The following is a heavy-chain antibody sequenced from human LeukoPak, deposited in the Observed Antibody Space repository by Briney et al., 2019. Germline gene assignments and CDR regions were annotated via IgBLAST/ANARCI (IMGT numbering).Heavy chain of an antibody. Sequence: PGGSLRLSCAASGFTFSSYWMHWVRQAPGKGLVLVSRINSDGSSTSYADSVKGRFTISIDNAKNALYLQMNSLRAEDTAMYYCARVPVFQPYYYFDYWGQGTLVTVSS. D-gene: IGHD2-21*01. J-gene: IGHJ4*02. CDR3: ARVPVFQPYYYFDY. CDR2: INSDGSST. V-gene: IGHV3-74*01. CDR1: GFTFSSYW.